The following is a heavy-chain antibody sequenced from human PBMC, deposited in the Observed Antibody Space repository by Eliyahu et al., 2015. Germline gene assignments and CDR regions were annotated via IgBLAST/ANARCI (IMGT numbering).Heavy chain of an antibody. CDR3: AREGSSYYGXHFDN. D-gene: IGHD6-13*01. CDR1: GGPIXSNGYY. Sequence: QVQLQESGPGLVKSSQTLSLTCSVSGGPIXSNGYYWSWLRQQPGKGLEWIGYIYYSGNTYYNPSLKSRVSMXVDTSKNQFSLKLNSVTAADTAVYYCAREGSSYYGXHFDNWGQGTLVTVSS. V-gene: IGHV4-31*03. J-gene: IGHJ4*02. CDR2: IYYSGNT.